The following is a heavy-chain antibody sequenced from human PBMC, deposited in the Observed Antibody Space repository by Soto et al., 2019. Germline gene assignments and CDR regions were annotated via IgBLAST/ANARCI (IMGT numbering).Heavy chain of an antibody. V-gene: IGHV3-48*02. Sequence: PGGSLRLSCAASGFTFSSYSMNWVRQAPGKGLEWVSYISSSSSTIYYADSVKGRFTISRDNAKNSLYLQMNSLRDEDTAVYYCARIAGGYYYDSSGYYYNDYFDYWGQGTLVTVS. J-gene: IGHJ4*02. D-gene: IGHD3-22*01. CDR2: ISSSSSTI. CDR3: ARIAGGYYYDSSGYYYNDYFDY. CDR1: GFTFSSYS.